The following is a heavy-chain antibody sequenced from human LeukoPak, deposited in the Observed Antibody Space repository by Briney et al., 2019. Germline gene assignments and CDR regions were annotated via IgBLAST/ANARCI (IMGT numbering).Heavy chain of an antibody. J-gene: IGHJ4*02. CDR3: ARVILLQNTPLSGDY. V-gene: IGHV1-18*01. Sequence: ASVKVSCKASGYSFTKYVVNWVRQAPGQGLEWMGWISAYNGNTNYAQKLQGRVTMTTDTSTSTAYMELRSLRSDDTAVYYCARVILLQNTPLSGDYWGQGTLVTVSS. CDR1: GYSFTKYV. CDR2: ISAYNGNT. D-gene: IGHD3-22*01.